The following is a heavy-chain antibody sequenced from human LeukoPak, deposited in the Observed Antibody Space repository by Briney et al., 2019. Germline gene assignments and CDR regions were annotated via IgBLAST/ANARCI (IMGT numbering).Heavy chain of an antibody. CDR3: ARHDCGGGSCYHIDY. CDR1: GYSISSGNY. Sequence: PSETLSLTCAVSGYSISSGNYWGWIRQPPGKGLEWIGSIYHSGSTYYNPSLRSRVTISVDTSKNQFSLKLSSVTAADTAVYDCARHDCGGGSCYHIDYWGQGTLVTVSS. V-gene: IGHV4-38-2*01. D-gene: IGHD2-15*01. J-gene: IGHJ4*02. CDR2: IYHSGST.